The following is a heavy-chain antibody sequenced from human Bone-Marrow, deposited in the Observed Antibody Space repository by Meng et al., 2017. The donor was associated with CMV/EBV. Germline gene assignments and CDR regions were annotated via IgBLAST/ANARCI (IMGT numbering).Heavy chain of an antibody. CDR1: GYTFTSYY. CDR3: AREGSSSGLGY. J-gene: IGHJ4*02. D-gene: IGHD6-6*01. Sequence: ASVKVSCKASGYTFTSYYMHWVRQAPGQGLEWMGRINPSGGSTSYAQKFQGRVTITRDTSTSTVYMELSSLRSEDTAVYYCAREGSSSGLGYWGQGTMVTVSS. V-gene: IGHV1-46*01. CDR2: INPSGGST.